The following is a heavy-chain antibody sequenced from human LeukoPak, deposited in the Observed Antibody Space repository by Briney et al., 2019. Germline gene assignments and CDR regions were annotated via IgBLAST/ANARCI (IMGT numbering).Heavy chain of an antibody. D-gene: IGHD6-19*01. CDR3: ARGPGIAVAGTFDY. CDR1: GFTFSSYS. V-gene: IGHV3-21*01. J-gene: IGHJ4*02. CDR2: ISSSSSYI. Sequence: GGSLRLSCAASGFTFSSYSMNWVRQAPGKGLEWVSSISSSSSYIYYADSVKGRFTISRDNAKNSLYLQMNSLRAEDTAVYYCARGPGIAVAGTFDYWGQGTLVTVSS.